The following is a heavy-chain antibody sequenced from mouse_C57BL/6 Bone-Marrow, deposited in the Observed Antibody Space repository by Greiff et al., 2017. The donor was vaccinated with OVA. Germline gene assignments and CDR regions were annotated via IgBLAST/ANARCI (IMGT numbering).Heavy chain of an antibody. CDR3: ARGERLLPSYYAMDY. Sequence: QVQLKESGPELVKPGASVKISCKASGYTFTDYYINWVKQRPGQGLEWIGWIFPGSGSTYYNEKFKGKATLTVDKSSSTAYMLLSSLTSEDSAVYFCARGERLLPSYYAMDYWGQGTSVTVSS. V-gene: IGHV1-75*01. D-gene: IGHD2-3*01. CDR1: GYTFTDYY. CDR2: IFPGSGST. J-gene: IGHJ4*01.